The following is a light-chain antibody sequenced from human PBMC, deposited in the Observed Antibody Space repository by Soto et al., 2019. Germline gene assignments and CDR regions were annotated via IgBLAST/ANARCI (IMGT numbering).Light chain of an antibody. J-gene: IGLJ3*02. CDR1: SSSVGHES. CDR3: GTWDTTLNVWV. Sequence: QSVLTQPPSVSAAPGQTVTISCSGSSSSVGHESVSWYQGLPGTAPKLLIYDNYKRPSGIPDRFSGSQSGTSATLGITGLQTGDEADYYCGTWDTTLNVWVFGGGTKVTVL. V-gene: IGLV1-51*01. CDR2: DNY.